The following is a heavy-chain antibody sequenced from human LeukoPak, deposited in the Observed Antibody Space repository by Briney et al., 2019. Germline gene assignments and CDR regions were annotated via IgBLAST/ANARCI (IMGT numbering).Heavy chain of an antibody. CDR1: GGSISSYY. J-gene: IGHJ3*02. CDR2: IYYSGST. CDR3: ARHIAYYYDSSGCRPLLGAFDI. V-gene: IGHV4-59*08. D-gene: IGHD3-22*01. Sequence: SETLSLTCTVSGGSISSYYWSWIRQPPGKGLEWIGYIYYSGSTNYNPSLKSRVPISVDTSKNQFSLKLSSLPAADTAVYYCARHIAYYYDSSGCRPLLGAFDIWGQGTMVTVSS.